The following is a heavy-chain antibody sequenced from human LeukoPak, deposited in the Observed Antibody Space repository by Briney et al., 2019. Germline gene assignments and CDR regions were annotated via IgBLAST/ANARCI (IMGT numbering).Heavy chain of an antibody. CDR1: GFTFSTYS. Sequence: GGSLRLSCAASGFTFSTYSMNWVRQAPGKGLEWVSYITSSSSTKYYADSVKGRFTISRDNAKNSLYLQMNSLRAEDTAVYYCARGVPAAIGYFQHWGQGTLVTVSS. CDR3: ARGVPAAIGYFQH. J-gene: IGHJ1*01. CDR2: ITSSSSTK. D-gene: IGHD2-2*02. V-gene: IGHV3-48*04.